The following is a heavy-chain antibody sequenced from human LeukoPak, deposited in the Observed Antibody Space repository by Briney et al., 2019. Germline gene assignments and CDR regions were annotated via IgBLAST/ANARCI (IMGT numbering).Heavy chain of an antibody. V-gene: IGHV1-18*01. CDR1: GYTFTNYG. Sequence: GASVKVSCKASGYTFTNYGISWVRQAPGQGLEWVGWISAYNGNTKYAQEFQGRVTMTTDTSTSTAYMELRSLSSDDTAVYHCARDNHRSSWSWFDPWGQGTLVTVSS. CDR3: ARDNHRSSWSWFDP. D-gene: IGHD6-13*01. J-gene: IGHJ5*02. CDR2: ISAYNGNT.